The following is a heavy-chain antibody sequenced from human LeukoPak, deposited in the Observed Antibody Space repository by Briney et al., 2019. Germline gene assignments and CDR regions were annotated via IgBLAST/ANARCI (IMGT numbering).Heavy chain of an antibody. CDR2: IRNDGINK. J-gene: IGHJ4*02. V-gene: IGHV3-30*02. Sequence: GGSLRLSCAASGFTFSNYGMHWVRQALGEGLEWVALIRNDGINKHYADSVQGRFTISRDNSKNTLHLQMNSLRPEDTAVYYCAKDVSGQAYWGQGTLVTVSS. D-gene: IGHD3-3*01. CDR3: AKDVSGQAY. CDR1: GFTFSNYG.